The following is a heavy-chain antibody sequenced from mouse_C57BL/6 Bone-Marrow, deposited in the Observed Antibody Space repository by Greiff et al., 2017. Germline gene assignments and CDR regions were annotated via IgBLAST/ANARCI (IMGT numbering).Heavy chain of an antibody. V-gene: IGHV1-22*01. CDR2: INPNNGGT. D-gene: IGHD1-1*01. Sequence: VQLKESGPELVKPGASVKMSCKASGYTFTDYNMHWVKQSHGKSLEWIGYINPNNGGTSYNQKFKGKATLTVNKSSSTAYMELRSLTSEDSAVYYCAPLITSFFDYWGQGTTLTVSS. J-gene: IGHJ2*01. CDR3: APLITSFFDY. CDR1: GYTFTDYN.